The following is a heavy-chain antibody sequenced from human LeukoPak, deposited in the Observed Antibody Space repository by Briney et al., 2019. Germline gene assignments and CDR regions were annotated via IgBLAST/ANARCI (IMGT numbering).Heavy chain of an antibody. Sequence: GGSLRLSCAASGFTFSSYAMHWVRQAPGKGLEWVAVISYDGSNKYYADSVEGRFTISRDNSKNTLYLQMNSLRAEDTAVYYCARGKSIFGMDVWGQGTTVTVSS. J-gene: IGHJ6*02. CDR2: ISYDGSNK. CDR1: GFTFSSYA. D-gene: IGHD3-3*01. CDR3: ARGKSIFGMDV. V-gene: IGHV3-30-3*01.